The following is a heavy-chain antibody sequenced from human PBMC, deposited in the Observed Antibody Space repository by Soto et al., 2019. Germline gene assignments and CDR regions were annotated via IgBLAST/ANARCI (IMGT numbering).Heavy chain of an antibody. D-gene: IGHD3-10*01. Sequence: GGSLRLSCAASGFTFSNAWMSWVRQAPGKGLEWVGRIKSKTDGGTTDYAAPVKGRFTISRDDSKNTLYLQMNSLKTEDTAVYYCTTGLKGVTYYFDYWGQGTMVTVSS. CDR2: IKSKTDGGTT. J-gene: IGHJ4*02. CDR3: TTGLKGVTYYFDY. CDR1: GFTFSNAW. V-gene: IGHV3-15*01.